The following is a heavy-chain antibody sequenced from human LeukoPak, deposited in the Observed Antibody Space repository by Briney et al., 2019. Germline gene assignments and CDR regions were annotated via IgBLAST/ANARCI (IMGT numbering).Heavy chain of an antibody. D-gene: IGHD1-14*01. V-gene: IGHV3-49*04. CDR3: TREVDGMSAY. CDR2: IRSKASGGAI. CDR1: GFNFGNYA. J-gene: IGHJ4*02. Sequence: GGSLRLSCTASGFNFGNYAMSWVRQAPGKGLEWLGFIRSKASGGAIEYDPSVDDRFTISRDDSKSIAYLQMTSLKTEDTATYFCTREVDGMSAYWGQGTLVTVSS.